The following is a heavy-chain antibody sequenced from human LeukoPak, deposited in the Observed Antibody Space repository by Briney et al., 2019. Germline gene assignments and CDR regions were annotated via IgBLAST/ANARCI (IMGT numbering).Heavy chain of an antibody. D-gene: IGHD3-10*01. CDR1: GFTFSTYA. CDR3: AKGGASGSYYTASYYYAMDV. Sequence: GGSLRLSCAASGFTFSTYAMSWVRQAPGKGLEWVSAISGSGGSTYYADPVKGRLTISRDNSKNTLYLQINSLRAEDTALYYCAKGGASGSYYTASYYYAMDVWGQGTTVTVSS. CDR2: ISGSGGST. J-gene: IGHJ6*02. V-gene: IGHV3-23*01.